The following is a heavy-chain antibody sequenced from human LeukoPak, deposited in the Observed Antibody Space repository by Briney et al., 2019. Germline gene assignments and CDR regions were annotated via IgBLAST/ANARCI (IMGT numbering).Heavy chain of an antibody. J-gene: IGHJ4*02. CDR3: ARGGSLHLILEWSNKYYFDY. V-gene: IGHV4-59*11. Sequence: PSETLSLTCVVSGGSLSTHHWSWIRQSPGRGLEWIGYISDSGSTNYNPSLKSRVTISVDTSKNQFSLKLSSVTAADTAVYYCARGGSLHLILEWSNKYYFDYWGQGTLVTVSS. CDR1: GGSLSTHH. D-gene: IGHD3-3*01. CDR2: ISDSGST.